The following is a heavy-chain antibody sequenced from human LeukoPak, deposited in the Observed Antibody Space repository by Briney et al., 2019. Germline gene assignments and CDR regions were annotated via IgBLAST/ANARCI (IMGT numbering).Heavy chain of an antibody. Sequence: GASVKVSCKASGYTFTGYYMHWVRQAPGQGLEWIGWINPNSGGTNYAQKFQGRVTMTRDTSISTAYMELSRLRSDDTAVYYCARGPAHRITIFGVEDYYYYYMDVWGKGTTVTVSS. CDR3: ARGPAHRITIFGVEDYYYYYMDV. V-gene: IGHV1-2*02. J-gene: IGHJ6*03. CDR2: INPNSGGT. D-gene: IGHD3-3*01. CDR1: GYTFTGYY.